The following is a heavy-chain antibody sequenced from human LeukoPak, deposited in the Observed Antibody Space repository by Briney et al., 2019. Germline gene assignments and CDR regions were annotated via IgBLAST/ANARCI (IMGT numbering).Heavy chain of an antibody. CDR3: AKETKLLWFGGVDY. CDR2: ISGSGGST. D-gene: IGHD3-10*01. Sequence: PGGSLRLSCAASGFTFSSYAMSWVRQAPGKGLEWVSAISGSGGSTKYADSVKGRFTISRDNSKNTLYLQMNSLRAEDTAVYYCAKETKLLWFGGVDYWGQGTLVTVSS. CDR1: GFTFSSYA. J-gene: IGHJ4*02. V-gene: IGHV3-23*01.